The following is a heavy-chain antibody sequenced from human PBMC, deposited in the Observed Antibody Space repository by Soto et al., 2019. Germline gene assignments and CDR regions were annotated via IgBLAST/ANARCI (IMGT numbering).Heavy chain of an antibody. D-gene: IGHD6-19*01. CDR3: ASWLASTEYSSGWYFDY. V-gene: IGHV3-30-3*01. CDR2: ISYDGSNK. CDR1: GFTFSSYA. Sequence: QVQLVESGGGVVQPGRSVRLSCAASGFTFSSYAMHWVRQAPGKGLEWVAVISYDGSNKYYADSVKGRFTISRDNSKNTLYLQMNSLRAEDTAVYYCASWLASTEYSSGWYFDYWGQGTLVTVSS. J-gene: IGHJ4*02.